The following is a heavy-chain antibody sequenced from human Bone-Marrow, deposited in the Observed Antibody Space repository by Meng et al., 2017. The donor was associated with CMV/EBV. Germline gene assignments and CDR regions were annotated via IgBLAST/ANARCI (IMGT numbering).Heavy chain of an antibody. V-gene: IGHV5-51*01. D-gene: IGHD3-9*01. Sequence: GESLKISCEGSGYSFTNYWIGWVRQMPGKGLEWMGIIYPGDSDTRYSPSFQGQVTISADKSISTAYLQWSSLKASDTAMYYCARVNVLRYPSGGMDVWGQGTTVTVSS. CDR3: ARVNVLRYPSGGMDV. J-gene: IGHJ6*02. CDR2: IYPGDSDT. CDR1: GYSFTNYW.